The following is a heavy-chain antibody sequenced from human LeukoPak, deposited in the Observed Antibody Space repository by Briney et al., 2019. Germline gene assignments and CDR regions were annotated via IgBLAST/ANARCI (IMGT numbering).Heavy chain of an antibody. CDR1: GGSISSRSYY. D-gene: IGHD5-12*01. CDR2: IYYSGST. Sequence: SETLSHTCTVSGGSISSRSYYWGWIRQPPGKGLEWIGTIYYSGSTYYNPSLKSRVTISVDTSKNQFSLKLSSVTAADTAVYYCATHGMQSGYDSYYYYYYYMDVWGKGTTVSVSS. V-gene: IGHV4-39*01. CDR3: ATHGMQSGYDSYYYYYYYMDV. J-gene: IGHJ6*03.